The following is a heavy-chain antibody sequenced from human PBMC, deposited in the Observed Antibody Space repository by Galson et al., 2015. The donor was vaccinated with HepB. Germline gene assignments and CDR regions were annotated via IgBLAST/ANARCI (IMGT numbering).Heavy chain of an antibody. CDR3: ARRVTTYLYSYYGVDV. J-gene: IGHJ6*02. D-gene: IGHD4-17*01. CDR2: ISSSSTFI. Sequence: SLRLSCAASGFTFSDYGMNWVRQAPGKGLEWVSSISSSSTFIFYADSVKGRFTISRDNAKNSLYLQMNSLRAEDTAVYYCARRVTTYLYSYYGVDVWGQGTTVTVSS. CDR1: GFTFSDYG. V-gene: IGHV3-21*01.